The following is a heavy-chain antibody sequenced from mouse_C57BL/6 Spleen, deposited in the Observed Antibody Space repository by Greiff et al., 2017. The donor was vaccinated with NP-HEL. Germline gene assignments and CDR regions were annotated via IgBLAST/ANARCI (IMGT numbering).Heavy chain of an antibody. CDR3: ARYPKGYFDY. Sequence: EVHLVESGGGLVQPGGSLSLSCAASGFTFTDYYMSWVRQPPGKALEWLGFISNKANGYTTEYSAYVKGRFTISRDNSQSILYLQMNALRAEDSATYYCARYPKGYFDYWGQGTTLTVSS. J-gene: IGHJ2*01. CDR1: GFTFTDYY. CDR2: ISNKANGYTT. V-gene: IGHV7-3*01.